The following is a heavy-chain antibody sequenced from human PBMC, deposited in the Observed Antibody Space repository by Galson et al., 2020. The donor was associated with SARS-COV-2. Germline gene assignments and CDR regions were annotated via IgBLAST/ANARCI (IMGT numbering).Heavy chain of an antibody. CDR2: ISYDGSNK. J-gene: IGHJ4*02. V-gene: IGHV3-30*04. CDR3: ARVVGSWYTFDY. D-gene: IGHD6-13*01. CDR1: GFTFSSYA. Sequence: GESLKISCAASGFTFSSYAMHWVRQAPGKGLEWVAVISYDGSNKYYADSVKGRFTISRDNSKNTLYLQMNSLRAEDTAVYYCARVVGSWYTFDYWGQGTLVTVSS.